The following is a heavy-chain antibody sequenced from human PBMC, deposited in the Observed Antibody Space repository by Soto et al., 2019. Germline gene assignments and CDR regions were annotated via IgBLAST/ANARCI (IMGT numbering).Heavy chain of an antibody. D-gene: IGHD1-26*01. J-gene: IGHJ4*02. CDR2: MWYHGRDK. V-gene: IGHV3-33*01. CDR1: GFSFSDYV. Sequence: QVRLVESGGGVVQPGRSLRLSCAASGFSFSDYVMHWVRQSPGEGLEWVAVMWYHGRDKFYAESVKGRFTITRDNSKNTLYLQINSLRAEDTAVYYCARDAGGQSGNFIFDSWGQGALVIVSS. CDR3: ARDAGGQSGNFIFDS.